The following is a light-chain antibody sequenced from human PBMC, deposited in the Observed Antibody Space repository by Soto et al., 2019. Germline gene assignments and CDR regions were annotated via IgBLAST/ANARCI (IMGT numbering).Light chain of an antibody. CDR2: TNN. Sequence: QSVLTQPPSASGTPGQRVTISCSGSSSNIGSNTANWYRLLPGTAPKLLVSTNNRRPSGVPDRFSASKSGTSASLVISGLQSDDEAAYYCAAWDDRLEGVIFGGGTKLTVL. CDR3: AAWDDRLEGVI. CDR1: SSNIGSNT. J-gene: IGLJ2*01. V-gene: IGLV1-44*01.